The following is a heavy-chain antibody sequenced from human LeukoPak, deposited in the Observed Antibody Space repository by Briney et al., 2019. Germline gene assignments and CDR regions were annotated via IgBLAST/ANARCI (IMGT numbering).Heavy chain of an antibody. CDR1: GSSINVYY. V-gene: IGHV4-59*12. D-gene: IGHD3-10*01. Sequence: SETLSLTCTVSGSSINVYYWSWIRQSPGKGLEWIAYISYSGSTNYNPSLKSRVTISVDTSKNQFSLNLISVTAADTAVYYCARDSGTTGEVKFDPWGQGTLVTVSS. CDR2: ISYSGST. J-gene: IGHJ5*02. CDR3: ARDSGTTGEVKFDP.